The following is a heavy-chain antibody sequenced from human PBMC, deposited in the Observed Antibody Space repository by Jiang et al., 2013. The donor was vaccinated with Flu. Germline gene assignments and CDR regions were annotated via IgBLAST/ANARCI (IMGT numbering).Heavy chain of an antibody. J-gene: IGHJ4*02. CDR2: IYPGDSDT. D-gene: IGHD3-16*02. CDR1: GYSFTSYW. CDR3: AREAYDYVWGSYPQGYFDY. Sequence: GESLKISCKGSGYSFTSYWIGWVRQMPGKGLEWMGIIYPGDSDTRYSPSFQGQVTISADKSISTAYLQWSSLKASDTAMYYCAREAYDYVWGSYPQGYFDYWGQGTLVTVSS. V-gene: IGHV5-51*01.